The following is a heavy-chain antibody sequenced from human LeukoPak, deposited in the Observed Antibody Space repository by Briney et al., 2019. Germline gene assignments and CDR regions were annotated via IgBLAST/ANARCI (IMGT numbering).Heavy chain of an antibody. CDR2: INYSGTT. D-gene: IGHD3-10*01. V-gene: IGHV4-59*08. J-gene: IGHJ4*02. CDR3: ARSYYGYPTTYYFDF. Sequence: SETLSLTCNISGDSISTYYWSWLRQAPEKGLEWLASINYSGTTDYNPSLESRVSISVDTSKNRFSLRLSSVTAADTAVYYCARSYYGYPTTYYFDFWGQGTLVTVSS. CDR1: GDSISTYY.